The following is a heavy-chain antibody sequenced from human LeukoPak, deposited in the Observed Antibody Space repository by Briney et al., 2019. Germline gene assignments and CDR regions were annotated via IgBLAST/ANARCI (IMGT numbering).Heavy chain of an antibody. CDR1: GFNFIDYS. CDR2: IGISSGNT. J-gene: IGHJ4*01. V-gene: IGHV3-48*01. Sequence: GGSLRLSCAASGFNFIDYSMNWVRQAPGKGLEWISYIGISSGNTKYADSVKGRFTISRDKARNSLYLQMSSLRVEDTAMYYCARDHRYAFDNWGRGTLVTVSS. D-gene: IGHD5-12*01. CDR3: ARDHRYAFDN.